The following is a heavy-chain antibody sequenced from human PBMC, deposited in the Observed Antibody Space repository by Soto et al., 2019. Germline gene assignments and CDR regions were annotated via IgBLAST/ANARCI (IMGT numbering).Heavy chain of an antibody. V-gene: IGHV3-23*01. CDR3: AKAGADFWSGPAYYYYYYYMDV. Sequence: GGSLRLSCAASEFTFSSYAMSWVRQAPGKGLEWVSAISGSGGSTYYADSVKGRFTISRDNSKNTLYLQMNSLRAEDTAVYYCAKAGADFWSGPAYYYYYYYMDVWGKGTTVTVSS. D-gene: IGHD3-3*01. J-gene: IGHJ6*03. CDR1: EFTFSSYA. CDR2: ISGSGGST.